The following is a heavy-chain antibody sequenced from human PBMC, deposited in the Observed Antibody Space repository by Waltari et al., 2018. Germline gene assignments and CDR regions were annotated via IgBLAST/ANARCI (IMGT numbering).Heavy chain of an antibody. D-gene: IGHD3-3*01. CDR3: ARGRVVQYYFDY. Sequence: QVQLQQWGAGLLKPSETLSLTCAVYGGSFSGSYWSWIRQPPGKGLEWIGEINHSGSTNYNPSLKSRVTISVDTSKNQFSLKLSSVTAADTAVYYCARGRVVQYYFDYWGQGTLVTVSS. CDR2: INHSGST. J-gene: IGHJ4*02. V-gene: IGHV4-34*01. CDR1: GGSFSGSY.